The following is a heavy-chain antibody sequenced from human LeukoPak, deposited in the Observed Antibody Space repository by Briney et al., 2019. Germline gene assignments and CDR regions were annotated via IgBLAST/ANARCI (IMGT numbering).Heavy chain of an antibody. J-gene: IGHJ3*02. Sequence: GGSLRLSCAASGFTFDDYAMHWVRQAPGKGLEWVSGISWNSGSIGYADSVKGRFTISRDNAKNSLYLQMNSLRAEDTAVYYCARDISYGNAFDIWGQGTMVTVSS. CDR1: GFTFDDYA. CDR2: ISWNSGSI. CDR3: ARDISYGNAFDI. V-gene: IGHV3-9*01. D-gene: IGHD4-17*01.